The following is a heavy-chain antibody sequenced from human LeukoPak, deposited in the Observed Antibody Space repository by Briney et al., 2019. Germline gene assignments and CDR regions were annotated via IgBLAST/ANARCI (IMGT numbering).Heavy chain of an antibody. J-gene: IGHJ6*03. V-gene: IGHV3-7*01. Sequence: GGSLRLSCAASGFTFSSYWMSWVRQAPGKGLEWVANIKQDGSEKNYVDSVKGRFTISRDNAKNSLYLQMNSLRAEDTAVYYCARDFRNVEVTATGDYYYYYMDVWGKGTTVTVSS. CDR3: ARDFRNVEVTATGDYYYYYMDV. CDR2: IKQDGSEK. D-gene: IGHD2-21*02. CDR1: GFTFSSYW.